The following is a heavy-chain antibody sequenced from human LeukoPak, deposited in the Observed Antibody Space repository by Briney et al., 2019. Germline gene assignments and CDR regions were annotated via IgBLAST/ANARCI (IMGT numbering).Heavy chain of an antibody. V-gene: IGHV1-69*13. J-gene: IGHJ4*02. CDR1: GGTFSSYA. Sequence: AASVKVSCKASGGTFSSYAISWVRQAPGQGLEWMGGIIPIFGTANYAQKFQGRVTITADESTSTAYMELSSLRSEDTAVYYCARAGFGFPEPYLVWGQGTLVTVSS. D-gene: IGHD3-10*01. CDR2: IIPIFGTA. CDR3: ARAGFGFPEPYLV.